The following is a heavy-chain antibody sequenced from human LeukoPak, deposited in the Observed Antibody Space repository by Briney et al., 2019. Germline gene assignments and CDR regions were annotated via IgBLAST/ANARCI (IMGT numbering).Heavy chain of an antibody. CDR2: IIPIFNEP. D-gene: IGHD3-9*01. J-gene: IGHJ4*02. CDR1: GGNFNNKP. CDR3: ASGHGDILSAFAY. Sequence: ASVKVSCKTSGGNFNNKPVNWVRQAPGQGLEWVGVIIPIFNEPYYALKLQGRVTITADRSMSTVSMELRSLTSEDTAIYYCASGHGDILSAFAYWGQGTLVTVSS. V-gene: IGHV1-69*06.